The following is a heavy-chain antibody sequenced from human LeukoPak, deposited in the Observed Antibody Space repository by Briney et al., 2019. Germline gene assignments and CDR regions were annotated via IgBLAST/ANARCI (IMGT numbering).Heavy chain of an antibody. CDR3: ASLNYYDSSGYYP. CDR1: GFSVSSNY. Sequence: GGSLRLSCAASGFSVSSNYMTWVRQAPGKGLEWVSVIYSGGSTYYADSVKGRFTISRDNAKNSLYLQMNSLRAEDTAVYYCASLNYYDSSGYYPWSQGTLVTVSS. J-gene: IGHJ5*02. V-gene: IGHV3-53*01. CDR2: IYSGGST. D-gene: IGHD3-22*01.